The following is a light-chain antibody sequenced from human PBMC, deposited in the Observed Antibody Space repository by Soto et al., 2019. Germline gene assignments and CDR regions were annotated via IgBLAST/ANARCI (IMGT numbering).Light chain of an antibody. CDR1: QDIGTF. CDR3: QQSYSTPQIT. CDR2: AAS. Sequence: DFQMTQSPSSLSASVGDRVTITCRASQDIGTFLNWYQQKPGKPPNLLIYAASNLLSGVSSRFSGSGSGTDFTLTISSLQPEDFATYYCQQSYSTPQITVGPGTKVDVK. V-gene: IGKV1-39*01. J-gene: IGKJ3*01.